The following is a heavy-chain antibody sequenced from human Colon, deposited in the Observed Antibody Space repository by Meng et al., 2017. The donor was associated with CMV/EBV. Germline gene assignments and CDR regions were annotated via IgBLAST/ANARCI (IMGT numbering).Heavy chain of an antibody. J-gene: IGHJ4*02. V-gene: IGHV3-30*04. D-gene: IGHD1-26*01. CDR2: IPYDGENE. Sequence: GESLKISCAGSGFTFSYYAMHWVRQAPGKGLEWVAVIPYDGENEYYADSVKGRFTISRDNSKNTLYLQMNSLRPEDTAVYYCARGVGGSYSDYWGQGTLVTVSS. CDR3: ARGVGGSYSDY. CDR1: GFTFSYYA.